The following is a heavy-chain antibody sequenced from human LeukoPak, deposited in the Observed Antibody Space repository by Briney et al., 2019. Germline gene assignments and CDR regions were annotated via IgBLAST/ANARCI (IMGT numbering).Heavy chain of an antibody. CDR2: INPNNGGT. Sequence: ASVMVSCKASGFAFSSYYIHWVRQAPGQGLEWMGWINPNNGGTNYAQKFQGRVTMTRDTSISTAYMELTRLRSDDTAVYYCAPTPYSNSYYYFDYWGQGTLVTVSS. D-gene: IGHD6-13*01. CDR1: GFAFSSYY. J-gene: IGHJ4*02. CDR3: APTPYSNSYYYFDY. V-gene: IGHV1-2*02.